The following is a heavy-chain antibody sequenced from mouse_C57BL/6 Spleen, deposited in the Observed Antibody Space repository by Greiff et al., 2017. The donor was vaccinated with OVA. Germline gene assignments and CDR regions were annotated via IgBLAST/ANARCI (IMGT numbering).Heavy chain of an antibody. CDR2: IHPNSGST. V-gene: IGHV1-64*01. D-gene: IGHD1-1*01. CDR1: GYTFTSYW. J-gene: IGHJ2*01. CDR3: AGGGYYYGPCSFRY. Sequence: QVQLQQPGAELVKPGASVKLSCKASGYTFTSYWMHWVKQRPGQGLEWIGMIHPNSGSTNYNEKFKSKATLTVDKSSSTAYMQLSSLTSEDSAVYYCAGGGYYYGPCSFRYWGEDTTLTVSS.